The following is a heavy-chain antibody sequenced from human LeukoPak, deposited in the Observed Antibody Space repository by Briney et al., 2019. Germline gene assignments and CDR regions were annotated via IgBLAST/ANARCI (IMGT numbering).Heavy chain of an antibody. CDR2: INHSGGT. V-gene: IGHV4-34*01. D-gene: IGHD6-19*01. CDR1: GGSFSGYY. CDR3: ARHAAAVAEFDY. J-gene: IGHJ4*02. Sequence: SETLSLTCAIYGGSFSGYYWSWIRQSPEKGLEWIGEINHSGGTNYNPSLKSRVTISADTSKNQFSLNLNSVTAADAAAYYCARHAAAVAEFDYWGQGTLVTVSS.